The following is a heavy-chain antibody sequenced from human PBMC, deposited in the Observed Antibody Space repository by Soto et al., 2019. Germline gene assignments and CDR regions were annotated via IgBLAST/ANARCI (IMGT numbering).Heavy chain of an antibody. D-gene: IGHD1-1*01. CDR2: INPSGGST. CDR1: GYTFTSYY. J-gene: IGHJ5*02. CDR3: ARDGDWNDYEGNWFDP. V-gene: IGHV1-46*01. Sequence: GASVKVSCKASGYTFTSYYMHWVRQAPGQGLEWMGIINPSGGSTSYAQKFQGRVTMTRDTSTSTVYMELSSLRSEDTAVYYCARDGDWNDYEGNWFDPWGQGTLVTVSS.